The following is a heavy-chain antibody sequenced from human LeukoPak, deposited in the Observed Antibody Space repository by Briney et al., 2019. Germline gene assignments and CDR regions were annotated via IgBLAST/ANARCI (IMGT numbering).Heavy chain of an antibody. J-gene: IGHJ4*02. Sequence: GGSLRLSCAASGFTFSSHRMSWVCQTPGKGLEWVAHIKEDGSEKYYVDSVKGRFTISRDNAKNSLYLQVNSLRSEDTAVYYCARDEVTYWGQGILVTVSS. CDR3: ARDEVTY. V-gene: IGHV3-7*01. CDR1: GFTFSSHR. CDR2: IKEDGSEK.